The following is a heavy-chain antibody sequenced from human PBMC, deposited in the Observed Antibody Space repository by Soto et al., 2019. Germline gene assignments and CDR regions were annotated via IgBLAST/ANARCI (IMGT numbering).Heavy chain of an antibody. J-gene: IGHJ6*02. V-gene: IGHV4-59*01. CDR3: ASSNIAAAGFYYYGMDV. CDR1: GGSISSYY. Sequence: SETLSLTCTVSGGSISSYYWSWIRQPPGKGLEWIGYIYYSGSTSYNPSLKSRVTISVDTSKNQFSLKLSSVTAADTAVYYCASSNIAAAGFYYYGMDVWGRGTTVTVS. D-gene: IGHD6-13*01. CDR2: IYYSGST.